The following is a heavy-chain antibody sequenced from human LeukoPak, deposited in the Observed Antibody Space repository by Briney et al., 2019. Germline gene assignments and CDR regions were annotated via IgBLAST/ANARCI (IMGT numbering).Heavy chain of an antibody. Sequence: TGGSLRLSCAASGFSLNNARMSWVRQAPGKGLEWVGRIKTKTDGGTIDYAAPVKGRSTISRDDSKNMVYLLMNSLKTEDTAVYYCTTSYYDSSGFRAWGQGTLVTVSS. CDR2: IKTKTDGGTI. CDR1: GFSLNNAR. V-gene: IGHV3-15*01. CDR3: TTSYYDSSGFRA. J-gene: IGHJ4*02. D-gene: IGHD3-22*01.